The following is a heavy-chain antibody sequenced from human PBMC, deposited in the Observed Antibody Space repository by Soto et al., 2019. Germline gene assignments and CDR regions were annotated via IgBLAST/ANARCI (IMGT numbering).Heavy chain of an antibody. CDR2: FDPEDGET. D-gene: IGHD1-20*01. CDR3: ARVREITGMTTKTPAIKFFYS. CDR1: GYTLTELS. Sequence: ASVKVSCKVSGYTLTELSMHWVRQAPGKGLEWMGGFDPEDGETIYAQKFQGRVTMTEDTSTDTAYMELSSLRSEDTAVYYCARVREITGMTTKTPAIKFFYSWGQGTLVTVSS. J-gene: IGHJ4*02. V-gene: IGHV1-24*01.